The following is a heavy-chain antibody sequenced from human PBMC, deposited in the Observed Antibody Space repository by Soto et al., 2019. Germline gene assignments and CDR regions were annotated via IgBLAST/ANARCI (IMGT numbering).Heavy chain of an antibody. CDR3: AREAV. CDR2: IKQDGSEQ. J-gene: IGHJ6*02. Sequence: VQLVESGGGLVQPGGSLRLSCAASGFTLSGYWMSWVRQAPGKGLEWVANIKQDGSEQFYVDAVKGRFTISRDNAKNSLYLQMNSLRAEDTAVYYFAREAVWGQGTTVTVSS. CDR1: GFTLSGYW. V-gene: IGHV3-7*05.